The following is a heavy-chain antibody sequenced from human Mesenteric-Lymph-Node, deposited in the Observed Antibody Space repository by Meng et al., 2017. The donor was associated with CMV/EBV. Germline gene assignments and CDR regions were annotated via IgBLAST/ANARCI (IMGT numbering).Heavy chain of an antibody. CDR2: ISSSGSTI. Sequence: GESLKISCAASGFTFSDYYMSWIRQAPGKGLEWVSYISSSGSTIYYADSVKGRFTISRDNAKNSLYLQMNSLRAEDTAVYYCARLDSSGYYYYYGMDVWGQGTTVTVSS. CDR1: GFTFSDYY. D-gene: IGHD3-22*01. J-gene: IGHJ6*02. V-gene: IGHV3-11*04. CDR3: ARLDSSGYYYYYGMDV.